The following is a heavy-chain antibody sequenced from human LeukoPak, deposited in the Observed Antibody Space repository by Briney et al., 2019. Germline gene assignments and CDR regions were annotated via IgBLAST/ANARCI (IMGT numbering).Heavy chain of an antibody. D-gene: IGHD2-21*01. CDR1: GFTFSSYA. J-gene: IGHJ6*02. Sequence: GGSRRLSCAASGFTFSSYAMSWVRQAPGKGLEWVSAISGSGGSTYYADSVKGRFTISRDNSKNTPYLQMNSLRAEDTAVYYCAKDFMMVPGGDGMDVWGQGTTVTVSS. V-gene: IGHV3-23*01. CDR2: ISGSGGST. CDR3: AKDFMMVPGGDGMDV.